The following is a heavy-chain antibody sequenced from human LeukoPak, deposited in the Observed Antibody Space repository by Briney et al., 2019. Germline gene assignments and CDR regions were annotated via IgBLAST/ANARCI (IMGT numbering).Heavy chain of an antibody. D-gene: IGHD3-22*01. CDR3: ARDGGYYDSSGYYYFDY. Sequence: GGSLRLSCAASGFTFSSYAMNWVRQAPGKGLEWDSGMSDSGGRTDYADSVEGRFTISTDNSKNTLYLQMNSLRAEDTAVYYCARDGGYYDSSGYYYFDYWGQGTLVTVSS. CDR1: GFTFSSYA. CDR2: MSDSGGRT. J-gene: IGHJ4*02. V-gene: IGHV3-23*01.